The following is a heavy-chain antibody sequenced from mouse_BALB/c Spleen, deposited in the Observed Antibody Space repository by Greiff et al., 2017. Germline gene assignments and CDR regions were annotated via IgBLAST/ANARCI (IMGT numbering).Heavy chain of an antibody. CDR2: INPSSGYT. Sequence: QVQLQQSAAELARPGASVKMSCKASGYTFTSYTMHWVKQRPGQGLEWIGYINPSSGYTEYNQKFKDKTTLTADKSSSTAYMQLSSLTSEDSAVYYCARDYRYYYAMDYWGQGTSVTVSS. D-gene: IGHD2-14*01. CDR3: ARDYRYYYAMDY. CDR1: GYTFTSYT. V-gene: IGHV1-4*02. J-gene: IGHJ4*01.